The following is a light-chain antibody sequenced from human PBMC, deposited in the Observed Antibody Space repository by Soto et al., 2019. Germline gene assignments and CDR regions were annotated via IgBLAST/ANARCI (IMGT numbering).Light chain of an antibody. V-gene: IGLV2-11*01. CDR3: CSYAGSYDVI. CDR2: AVT. J-gene: IGLJ2*01. CDR1: SSDIGGYNS. Sequence: QSALTQPRSVSGSPGQSVTISCTGTSSDIGGYNSVSWYQQHPGKAPKLMIYAVTKRPSGVPDRFSGSKSDNTASLTISGLQAEDEADYYCCSYAGSYDVIFGGGTKLTVL.